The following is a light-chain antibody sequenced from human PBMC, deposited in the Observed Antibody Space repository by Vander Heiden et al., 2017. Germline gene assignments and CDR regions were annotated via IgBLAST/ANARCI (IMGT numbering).Light chain of an antibody. CDR1: SSDVGSYNL. CDR2: EGS. Sequence: PGQSITISCTGTSSDVGSYNLVSWYQQHPGKAPKLMIYEGSKRPSGVSNRFSGSKSGNTASLTISGLQAEDEADYYCCSYAGSSTLVFGGGTKLTVL. J-gene: IGLJ2*01. CDR3: CSYAGSSTLV. V-gene: IGLV2-23*01.